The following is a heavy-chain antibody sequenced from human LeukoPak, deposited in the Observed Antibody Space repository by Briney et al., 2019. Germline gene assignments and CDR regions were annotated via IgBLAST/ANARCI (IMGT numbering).Heavy chain of an antibody. J-gene: IGHJ4*02. CDR2: INHSGST. CDR3: ARRSRITMIVVVIQDHFDY. D-gene: IGHD3-22*01. CDR1: GGSFSGYY. Sequence: SETLSLTCAVYGGSFSGYYWGWIPQPPGKGLEWIGEINHSGSTNYNPSLKSRVTISVDTSKNQFSLKLSSVTAADTAVYYCARRSRITMIVVVIQDHFDYWGQGTLVTVSS. V-gene: IGHV4-34*01.